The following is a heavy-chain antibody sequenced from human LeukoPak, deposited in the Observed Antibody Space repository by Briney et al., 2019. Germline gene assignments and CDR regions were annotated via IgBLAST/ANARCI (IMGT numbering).Heavy chain of an antibody. D-gene: IGHD1-26*01. CDR1: GYTFTSYG. CDR3: ARDYSGSYNWFDP. V-gene: IGHV1-18*01. J-gene: IGHJ5*02. Sequence: ASVKVSCKASGYTFTSYGISWVRQAPGQGLEWMGWISAYNGNTNYAQKLQGRVTITRDTSASAAYMELSSLRSEDTAVYYCARDYSGSYNWFDPWGQGTLVTVSS. CDR2: ISAYNGNT.